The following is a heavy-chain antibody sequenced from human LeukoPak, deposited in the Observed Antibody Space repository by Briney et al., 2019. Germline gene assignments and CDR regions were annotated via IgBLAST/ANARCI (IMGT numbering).Heavy chain of an antibody. V-gene: IGHV3-21*01. J-gene: IGHJ4*02. D-gene: IGHD1-1*01. CDR3: ARDRLEGGETFDS. CDR1: GFSFRSYS. Sequence: GGSLRLSCAASGFSFRSYSMDWVRQAPGKGLEWASSITGSSSYISYADSVKGRFTISRDNAENSLFLQMNSLRPEDTAVYFCARDRLEGGETFDSWGQGTRVTVSS. CDR2: ITGSSSYI.